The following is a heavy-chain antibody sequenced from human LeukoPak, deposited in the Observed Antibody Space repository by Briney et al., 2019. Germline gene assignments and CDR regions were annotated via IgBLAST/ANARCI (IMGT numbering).Heavy chain of an antibody. CDR2: ISGSGVST. V-gene: IGHV3-23*01. J-gene: IGHJ1*01. CDR3: AKDPANQLLYPAHFSH. D-gene: IGHD2-2*01. Sequence: GGSLRLSCAVTVITTTSDALNWVRQAPGKGLEWVSAISGSGVSTSYADSVKGRFTISRDNSKNTLYLHMNSLRAEDTAIYFCAKDPANQLLYPAHFSHWGQGTLVTVSS. CDR1: VITTTSDA.